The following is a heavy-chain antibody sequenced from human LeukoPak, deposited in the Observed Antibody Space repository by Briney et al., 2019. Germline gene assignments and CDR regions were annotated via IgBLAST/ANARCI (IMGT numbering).Heavy chain of an antibody. Sequence: PGGSLRLSCAASGFTFSSYSMNWVRQAPGKGLEWVSSISTSSIYIYYADSVKGRFTISRDNAKNSLYLQMNSLRAEDTAVYYCARGHYYDSINYFDYWGQGTLVTVSS. D-gene: IGHD3-22*01. V-gene: IGHV3-21*01. CDR2: ISTSSIYI. CDR1: GFTFSSYS. CDR3: ARGHYYDSINYFDY. J-gene: IGHJ4*02.